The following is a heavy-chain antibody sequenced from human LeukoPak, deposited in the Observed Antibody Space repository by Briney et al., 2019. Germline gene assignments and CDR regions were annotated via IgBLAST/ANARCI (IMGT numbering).Heavy chain of an antibody. V-gene: IGHV3-74*01. Sequence: HPGGSLRLSCAASGFTFGSYWMHWVRQAPGKGLVWVSRINTDGGSTTYADSVKGRFTISRDNAKNTLYLQMNSLRAEDMAVYYCGRGFSIVPAGIPDFWGQGTLVTVSS. CDR1: GFTFGSYW. CDR2: INTDGGST. CDR3: GRGFSIVPAGIPDF. D-gene: IGHD2-2*02. J-gene: IGHJ4*02.